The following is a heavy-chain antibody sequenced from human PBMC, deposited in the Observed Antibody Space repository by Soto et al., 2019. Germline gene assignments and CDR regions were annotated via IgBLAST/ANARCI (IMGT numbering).Heavy chain of an antibody. V-gene: IGHV3-7*05. D-gene: IGHD6-13*01. Sequence: EVQLVESGGALVQPGASLRLSCEASGFSFSNYWMTWVRQAPGKGLEWVANIRRDGGATSYLDSVRGRFTISRDNAEKSLYLQMNSLRAEDTALYYCARDVSPGSSSLYLDAFDIWGHGTMVTVSS. J-gene: IGHJ3*02. CDR2: IRRDGGAT. CDR3: ARDVSPGSSSLYLDAFDI. CDR1: GFSFSNYW.